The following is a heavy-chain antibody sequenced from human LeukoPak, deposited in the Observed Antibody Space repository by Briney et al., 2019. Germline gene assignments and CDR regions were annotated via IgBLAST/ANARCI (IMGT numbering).Heavy chain of an antibody. J-gene: IGHJ4*02. CDR1: GYTFTSYG. Sequence: ASVKVSCMASGYTFTSYGISCVRQAPGQGLEWMGWISAYNGNTNYTQKLQGRVTMTTDTSTSTAYMELRSLRSDDTAVYYCARDLALRLGELSLSHFDYWGQGTLVTVSS. V-gene: IGHV1-18*01. CDR3: ARDLALRLGELSLSHFDY. CDR2: ISAYNGNT. D-gene: IGHD3-16*02.